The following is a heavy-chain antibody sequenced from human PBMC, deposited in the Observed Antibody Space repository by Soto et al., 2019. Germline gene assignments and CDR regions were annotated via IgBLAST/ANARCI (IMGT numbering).Heavy chain of an antibody. Sequence: GGSLRLSCAASDLSFSNVWMNWVRQAPGKGLEWVGRIKSKSDGGTTDYTAPVKGRFTISRDDSKNTLYLQMNSLKTEDTAVYYCSTDPMDFDYWGQGTLVTVSS. CDR2: IKSKSDGGTT. V-gene: IGHV3-15*07. J-gene: IGHJ4*02. CDR1: DLSFSNVW. CDR3: STDPMDFDY.